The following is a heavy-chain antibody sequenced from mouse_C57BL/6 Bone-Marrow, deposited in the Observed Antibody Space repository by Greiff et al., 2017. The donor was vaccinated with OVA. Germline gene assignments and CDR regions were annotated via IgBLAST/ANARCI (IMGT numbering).Heavy chain of an antibody. V-gene: IGHV1-26*01. CDR2: INPNNGGT. D-gene: IGHD1-1*01. CDR1: GYTFTDYY. Sequence: VQLQQSGPELVKPGASVKISCKASGYTFTDYYMNWVKQSHGKSLEWIGDINPNNGGTSYNQKFKGKATLTVDKSSSTAYMELRSLTSEDSAVYYCARSRNYYGSSYVVYFDYWGQGTTLTVSS. CDR3: ARSRNYYGSSYVVYFDY. J-gene: IGHJ2*01.